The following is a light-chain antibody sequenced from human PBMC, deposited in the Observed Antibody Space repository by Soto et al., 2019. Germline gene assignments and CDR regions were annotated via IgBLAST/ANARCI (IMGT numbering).Light chain of an antibody. CDR2: SAS. V-gene: IGKV3-20*01. CDR1: QSVASSY. Sequence: EVVLTQSPGTLSLSPGERVTLSCRASQSVASSYLAWYQQKPGRAPRLIFYSASSRATCIPDGFSGSGSGTDFTLTISRLEPEDFAVYYCHHFGSLPETFGQGTTVE. CDR3: HHFGSLPET. J-gene: IGKJ1*01.